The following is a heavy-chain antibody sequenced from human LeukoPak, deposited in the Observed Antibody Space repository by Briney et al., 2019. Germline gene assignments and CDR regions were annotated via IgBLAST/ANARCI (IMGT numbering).Heavy chain of an antibody. D-gene: IGHD6-13*01. V-gene: IGHV1-18*01. CDR3: ARQAAADMYNWFDP. J-gene: IGHJ5*02. Sequence: ASVKVSCKASGYTFTSYGISWVRQAPGLGLEWMGWISAYNGNTNYAQKLQGRVTMTTDTSTSTAYMELRSLRSDDTAVYYCARQAAADMYNWFDPWGQGTLVTVSS. CDR1: GYTFTSYG. CDR2: ISAYNGNT.